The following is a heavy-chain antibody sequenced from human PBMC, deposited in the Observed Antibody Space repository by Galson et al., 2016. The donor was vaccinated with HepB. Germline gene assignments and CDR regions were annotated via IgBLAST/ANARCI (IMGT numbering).Heavy chain of an antibody. CDR2: ILYDGSKK. Sequence: SLRLSCAASGFTFSAYWMSWVRQAPGKGLEWVAVILYDGSKKYYADSVKGRFTISRDSSKNTLYLQMNRLRSEDTAVYYCAGDGRGALDWVLLNWGQGTLVTVSS. CDR3: AGDGRGALDWVLLN. D-gene: IGHD3-9*01. V-gene: IGHV3-30*03. CDR1: GFTFSAYW. J-gene: IGHJ4*02.